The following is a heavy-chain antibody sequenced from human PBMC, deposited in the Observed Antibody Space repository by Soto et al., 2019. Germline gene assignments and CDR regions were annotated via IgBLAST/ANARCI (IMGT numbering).Heavy chain of an antibody. Sequence: EVQLLESGGGSVQPGGSLRLSCAASGFTFSTYAMSWVRQAPGKGLEWVSGISDYGGGAYYADSVQGRFTISRDNSKNTLFLQMNSLRADDTALYYCATYHCRGSSSHVDDYWGQGTLVSVSS. J-gene: IGHJ4*02. CDR3: ATYHCRGSSSHVDDY. V-gene: IGHV3-23*01. D-gene: IGHD2-2*01. CDR2: ISDYGGGA. CDR1: GFTFSTYA.